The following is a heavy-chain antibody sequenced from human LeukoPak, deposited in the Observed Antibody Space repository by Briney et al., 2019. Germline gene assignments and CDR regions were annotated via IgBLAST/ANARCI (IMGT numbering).Heavy chain of an antibody. CDR1: GFTFSSYS. D-gene: IGHD3-10*01. J-gene: IGHJ5*02. CDR2: FSVSDGRT. Sequence: GGSLRLSCAASGFTFSSYSMNWVRRAPGKGLEYISTFSVSDGRTYYADSVKGRFTISRDNSKYTLYLQINSLRAEDTAVYHCGKQHAAAGGYFYLWGQGTL. V-gene: IGHV3-23*01. CDR3: GKQHAAAGGYFYL.